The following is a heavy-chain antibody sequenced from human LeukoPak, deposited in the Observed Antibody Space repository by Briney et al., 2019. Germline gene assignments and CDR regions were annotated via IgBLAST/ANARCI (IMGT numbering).Heavy chain of an antibody. D-gene: IGHD6-19*01. V-gene: IGHV1-8*01. CDR3: ARGPIAVAGTYYFDY. CDR2: MNPNSGNT. Sequence: ASVKVSCKASGYTLTSYDINWVRQATGQGLEWMGWMNPNSGNTGYAQKFQGRVTMTRNTSISTAYMELSSLRSEVTAVYYCARGPIAVAGTYYFDYWGQGTLVTVSS. J-gene: IGHJ4*02. CDR1: GYTLTSYD.